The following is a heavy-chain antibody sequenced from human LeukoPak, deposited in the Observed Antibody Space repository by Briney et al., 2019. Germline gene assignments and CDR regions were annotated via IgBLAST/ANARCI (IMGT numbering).Heavy chain of an antibody. CDR2: FDPEDGET. Sequence: ASVKVSCKVSGYTLSELSMHWVRQAPGKGLEWMGSFDPEDGETIHGQKFQGRVTMTEDTSTSTAYMELRSLRSDDTAVYYCARDKSDSSGYYYLGYWGQGTLVTVSS. J-gene: IGHJ4*02. CDR1: GYTLSELS. V-gene: IGHV1-24*01. D-gene: IGHD3-22*01. CDR3: ARDKSDSSGYYYLGY.